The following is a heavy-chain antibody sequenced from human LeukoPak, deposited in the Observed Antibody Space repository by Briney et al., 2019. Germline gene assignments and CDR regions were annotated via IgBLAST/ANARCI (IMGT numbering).Heavy chain of an antibody. CDR3: ARTSEGYCRGGSCWDYYYYMDV. D-gene: IGHD2-15*01. CDR2: IYYSGST. Sequence: SETLSLTCIVSGGAISSGSYYWSWIRQPPGKGLEWIGYIYYSGSTNYNPSLKSRVTISVDTSKNQFSLKLSSVTAADTAVYYCARTSEGYCRGGSCWDYYYYMDVWGKGTTVTVSS. CDR1: GGAISSGSYY. V-gene: IGHV4-61*01. J-gene: IGHJ6*03.